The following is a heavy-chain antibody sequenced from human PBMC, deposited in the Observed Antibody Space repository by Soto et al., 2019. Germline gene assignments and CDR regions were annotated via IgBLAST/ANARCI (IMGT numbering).Heavy chain of an antibody. J-gene: IGHJ4*02. CDR3: AKQRLWLSPFDY. Sequence: QVQLQESGPGLVKPSQTLSLTCPVSGDSISSDDYYWNWIRRHPEKGLEWIGYLNYSGITDYNPSIKTRVTLSVDTSKNHFSLKLRSVTAAVTAVYYCAKQRLWLSPFDYWGQGTLVTVSS. CDR1: GDSISSDDYY. V-gene: IGHV4-31*03. CDR2: LNYSGIT. D-gene: IGHD6-19*01.